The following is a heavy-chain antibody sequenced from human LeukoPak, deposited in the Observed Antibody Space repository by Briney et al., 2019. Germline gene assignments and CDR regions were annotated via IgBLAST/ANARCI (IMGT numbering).Heavy chain of an antibody. D-gene: IGHD5-18*01. Sequence: PGRSLRLSCAASGFTFRSYAMHWVRQAPGKGLEWVAVISDDGSNKYYADSVKGRFTISRDSSKNTLSLQMNSLRVEDTAVYYCAKDNKRYSCDYWGQGTLVTVSS. CDR3: AKDNKRYSCDY. CDR2: ISDDGSNK. CDR1: GFTFRSYA. V-gene: IGHV3-30*18. J-gene: IGHJ4*02.